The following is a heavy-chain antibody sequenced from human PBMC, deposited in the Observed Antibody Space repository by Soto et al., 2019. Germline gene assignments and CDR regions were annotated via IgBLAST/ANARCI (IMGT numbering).Heavy chain of an antibody. J-gene: IGHJ5*02. V-gene: IGHV4-59*12. CDR2: IYYSGST. CDR3: ARGKRMTTINPFDP. D-gene: IGHD4-4*01. Sequence: SETLSLTCTVSGGSISSYYGGWFRQPPGKGLEWIGYIYYSGSTTYHPSLKSRVTISVDTSKNQFSLNLTSVTAADTAVYYCARGKRMTTINPFDPWGRGTLVTVSS. CDR1: GGSISSYY.